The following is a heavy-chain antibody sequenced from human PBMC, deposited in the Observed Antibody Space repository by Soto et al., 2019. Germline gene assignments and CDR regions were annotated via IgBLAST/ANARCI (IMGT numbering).Heavy chain of an antibody. CDR1: GYTFTTYY. CDR2: INPSGAST. CDR3: AREAPSPGYNYDSSGYADY. Sequence: ASVKVSCKASGYTFTTYYMHWVRQAPGQGLEWMGMINPSGASTTYAQKFQGRVTITRDTSTSTVYMELSSLRSEDTAVYYCAREAPSPGYNYDSSGYADYWGQGTLVTVSS. D-gene: IGHD3-22*01. J-gene: IGHJ4*02. V-gene: IGHV1-46*01.